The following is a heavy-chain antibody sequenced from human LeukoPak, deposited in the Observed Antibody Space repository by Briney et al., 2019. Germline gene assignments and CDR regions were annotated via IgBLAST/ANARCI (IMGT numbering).Heavy chain of an antibody. D-gene: IGHD1-20*01. CDR2: INPSGGST. CDR1: GYTFTSYY. Sequence: ASVKVSCKASGYTFTSYYMHWVRQAPGQGLEWMGIINPSGGSTSYAQKFQGRVTITADESTSTAYMELSSLRSEDTAVYYCARGFYNWNDPTLYYYFDYWGQGTLVTVSS. CDR3: ARGFYNWNDPTLYYYFDY. V-gene: IGHV1-46*01. J-gene: IGHJ4*02.